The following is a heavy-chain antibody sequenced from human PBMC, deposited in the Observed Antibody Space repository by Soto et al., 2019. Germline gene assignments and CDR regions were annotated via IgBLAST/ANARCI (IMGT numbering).Heavy chain of an antibody. CDR2: ISGSGGST. CDR1: GFTFSSYA. D-gene: IGHD1-26*01. J-gene: IGHJ3*02. Sequence: VQLVESGGGVVQPGRSLRLSCAASGFTFSSYAMHWVRQAPGKGLEWVSAISGSGGSTYYADSVKGRFTISRDNSKNTLYLPLPSQRAVDTAGYYGAKDPVVGPRRAFAIWGQGKMVNGSS. CDR3: AKDPVVGPRRAFAI. V-gene: IGHV3-23*04.